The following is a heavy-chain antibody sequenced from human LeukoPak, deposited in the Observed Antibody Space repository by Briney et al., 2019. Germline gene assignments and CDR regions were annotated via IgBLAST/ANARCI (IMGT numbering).Heavy chain of an antibody. D-gene: IGHD3-3*01. Sequence: GASVKVSCKASGGTFSSYAISWVRQAPGQGLEWMGRIIPILGIANYAQKFQGRVTITADKSTSTAYMELSSLRSEDTAVYYCAREAAVYDFWSDEGYWGQGTLVTVSS. CDR3: AREAAVYDFWSDEGY. J-gene: IGHJ4*02. CDR1: GGTFSSYA. CDR2: IIPILGIA. V-gene: IGHV1-69*04.